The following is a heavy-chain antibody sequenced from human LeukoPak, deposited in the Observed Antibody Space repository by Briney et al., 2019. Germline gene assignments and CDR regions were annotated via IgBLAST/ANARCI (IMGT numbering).Heavy chain of an antibody. CDR3: ARHGVDDYGDYRGWFDP. CDR1: GGSISSYY. V-gene: IGHV4-59*08. D-gene: IGHD4-17*01. Sequence: SETLSLTCTVSGGSISSYYWSWIRQPPGKGLEWIGFIFYSGSTNSNPSLKSRVTISVDTSKNQFSPKLSSVTAADTAVYYCARHGVDDYGDYRGWFDPWGQGTLVTVFS. CDR2: IFYSGST. J-gene: IGHJ5*02.